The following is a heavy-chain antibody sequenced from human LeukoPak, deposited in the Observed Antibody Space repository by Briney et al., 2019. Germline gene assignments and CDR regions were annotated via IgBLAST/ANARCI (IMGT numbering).Heavy chain of an antibody. J-gene: IGHJ4*02. D-gene: IGHD3-10*01. CDR1: GYTFSSYD. Sequence: ASVKVSCKASGYTFSSYDINWVRQATGQGLEWMGWMNPNSGNTGYTQNFQGRVTMTRNTSISIAYMELSSLRSDDTAVYYCARVRAYYDSGSYGYWGQGTLVTVSS. CDR2: MNPNSGNT. CDR3: ARVRAYYDSGSYGY. V-gene: IGHV1-8*01.